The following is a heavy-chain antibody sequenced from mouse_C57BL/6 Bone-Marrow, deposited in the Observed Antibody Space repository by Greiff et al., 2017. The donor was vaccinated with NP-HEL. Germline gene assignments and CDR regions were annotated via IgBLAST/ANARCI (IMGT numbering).Heavy chain of an antibody. CDR3: ARDQLYGSSYAMDY. J-gene: IGHJ4*01. D-gene: IGHD1-1*01. CDR2: ISDGGSYT. Sequence: EVKLVESGGGLVKPGGSLKLSCAASGFTFSSYAMSWVRQTPEKRLEWVATISDGGSYTYYPDNVKGRFTISRDNAKNNLYLQMSHLKSEDTAMYYCARDQLYGSSYAMDYWGQGTSVTVSS. V-gene: IGHV5-4*01. CDR1: GFTFSSYA.